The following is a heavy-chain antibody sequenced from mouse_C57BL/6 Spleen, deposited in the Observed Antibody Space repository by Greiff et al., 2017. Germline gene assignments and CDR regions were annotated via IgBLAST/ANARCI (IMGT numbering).Heavy chain of an antibody. CDR1: GYTFTSYW. V-gene: IGHV1-69*01. CDR2: IDPSASYT. CDR3: ARDTTGFDD. D-gene: IGHD1-1*01. Sequence: VQLQQPGAELVMPGASVKLSCKASGYTFTSYWMHWVKQRPGQGLEWIGEIDPSASYTTYNQKFKGKSTLTVDKSSSTAYMQLSSLTSEDSAVYYCARDTTGFDDWGQGTTLTVSS. J-gene: IGHJ2*01.